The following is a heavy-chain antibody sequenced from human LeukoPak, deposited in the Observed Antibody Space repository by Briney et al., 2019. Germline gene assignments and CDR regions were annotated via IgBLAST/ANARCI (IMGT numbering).Heavy chain of an antibody. Sequence: PGGSLRLSCAASGLTFSSYWMSWVRQAPGKGLEWVANIKQDGSEKYYVDSVKGRFTISRDNAKNSLYLQMNSLRAEDTAVYYCASIGSSWYGMDVWGQGTTVTVSS. CDR3: ASIGSSWYGMDV. D-gene: IGHD6-13*01. CDR2: IKQDGSEK. J-gene: IGHJ6*02. CDR1: GLTFSSYW. V-gene: IGHV3-7*01.